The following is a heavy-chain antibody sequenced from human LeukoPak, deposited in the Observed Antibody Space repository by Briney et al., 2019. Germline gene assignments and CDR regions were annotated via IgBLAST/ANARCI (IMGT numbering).Heavy chain of an antibody. V-gene: IGHV4-39*01. CDR3: VRHSQDYYDSSGYYAIGYFDY. J-gene: IGHJ4*02. D-gene: IGHD3-22*01. CDR2: IYYSGST. CDR1: GGSISSSSYY. Sequence: SETLSLTCTVSGGSISSSSYYWGWIRQPPGKGLEWIGSIYYSGSTYYNPSLKSRVTISVDTSKNQFSLKLSSVTAADTAVYYCVRHSQDYYDSSGYYAIGYFDYWGQGTLVTVSS.